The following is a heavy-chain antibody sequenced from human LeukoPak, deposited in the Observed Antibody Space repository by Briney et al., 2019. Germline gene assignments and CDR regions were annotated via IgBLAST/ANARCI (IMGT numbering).Heavy chain of an antibody. V-gene: IGHV5-51*01. CDR1: GYSFSTYW. Sequence: GESLKISCKGSGYSFSTYWIAWVRQMPGKGLEWMGIIYPGDSDTRYNPSFQGQVTISADKSISTAYLQWSSLRASDTAAYYCARHLRVGATQSNFDYWGQGTLVTVSS. D-gene: IGHD1-26*01. CDR2: IYPGDSDT. CDR3: ARHLRVGATQSNFDY. J-gene: IGHJ4*02.